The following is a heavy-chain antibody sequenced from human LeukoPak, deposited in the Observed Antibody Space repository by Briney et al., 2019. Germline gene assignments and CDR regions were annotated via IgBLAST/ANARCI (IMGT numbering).Heavy chain of an antibody. V-gene: IGHV3-23*01. CDR3: AKHRAPVPGSHPKNPTAYFED. CDR2: ISSAGDDT. CDR1: GFTFSGHS. D-gene: IGHD6-19*01. Sequence: GGSLRLSCAASGFTFSGHSMSWVRQAPGKGLEWVSAISSAGDDTFYADSVKGRFIVSRDQSKNILSLQMSSLRAEDTALYFCAKHRAPVPGSHPKNPTAYFEDWGQGTLVTVSS. J-gene: IGHJ4*02.